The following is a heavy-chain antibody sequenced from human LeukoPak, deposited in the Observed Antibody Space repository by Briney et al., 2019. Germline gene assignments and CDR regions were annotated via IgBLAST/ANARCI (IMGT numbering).Heavy chain of an antibody. D-gene: IGHD6-6*01. CDR3: ARDLGDLYSSSPWYFDL. CDR1: GGSISSYY. CDR2: IYYSGST. Sequence: ETLSLTCTVSGGSISSYYWSWIRQPPGKGLEWIGYIYYSGSTNYNPSLKSRVTISVDTSKNQFSLKLSSVTAADTAVYYCARDLGDLYSSSPWYFDLWGRGTLVTVSS. J-gene: IGHJ2*01. V-gene: IGHV4-59*01.